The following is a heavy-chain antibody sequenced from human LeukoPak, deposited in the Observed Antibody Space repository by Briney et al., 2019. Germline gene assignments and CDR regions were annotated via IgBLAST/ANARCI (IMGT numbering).Heavy chain of an antibody. CDR1: GLTFSSYA. D-gene: IGHD6-6*01. CDR2: ISGSGGST. V-gene: IGHV3-23*01. Sequence: GRSLRLSCEASGLTFSSYAMSWVRQAPGKGLEWVSLISGSGGSTYYADSVKGRFTISRDNSKNTLYLQMNSLRVEDTAVYYCAKGNIAARQDIMDVWGQGTTVTVSS. CDR3: AKGNIAARQDIMDV. J-gene: IGHJ6*02.